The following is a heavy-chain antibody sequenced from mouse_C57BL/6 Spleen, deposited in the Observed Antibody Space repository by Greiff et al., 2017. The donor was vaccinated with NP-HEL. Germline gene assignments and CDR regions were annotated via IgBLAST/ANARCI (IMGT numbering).Heavy chain of an antibody. CDR2: IYPRDGST. V-gene: IGHV1-85*01. D-gene: IGHD1-1*01. J-gene: IGHJ4*01. CDR1: GYTFTSYD. CDR3: AREGLRDAMDY. Sequence: QVQLQQSGPELVKPGASVPLSFPASGYTFTSYDINWVKQRPGQGLEWIGWIYPRDGSTKYNAKFKGKATLTVDTSSSTAYMELHSLTSEDSAVYFCAREGLRDAMDYWGQGTSVTVSS.